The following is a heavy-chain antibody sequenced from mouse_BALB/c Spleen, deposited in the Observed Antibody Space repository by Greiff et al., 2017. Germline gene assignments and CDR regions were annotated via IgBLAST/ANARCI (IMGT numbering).Heavy chain of an antibody. Sequence: QVQLQQSGAELVRPGSSVKISCKASGYAFSSYWMNWVKQRPGQGLEWIGQIYPGDGDTNYNGKFKGKATLTADKSSSTSYMQLSSLTSEDSAVYFCARSYGRYWYFDVWGAGTTGTVAA. D-gene: IGHD1-1*02. CDR1: GYAFSSYW. CDR2: IYPGDGDT. CDR3: ARSYGRYWYFDV. J-gene: IGHJ1*01. V-gene: IGHV1-80*01.